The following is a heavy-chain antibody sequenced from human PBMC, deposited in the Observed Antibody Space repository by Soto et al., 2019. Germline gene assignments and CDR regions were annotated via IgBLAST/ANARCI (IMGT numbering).Heavy chain of an antibody. CDR1: GFTFSTYA. CDR2: ISGSGSDR. J-gene: IGHJ6*03. CDR3: TKTPRSYYYYMDV. Sequence: EVQVLESGGGLVQPGGSLRLSCVASGFTFSTYAMNWVRQAPGKGLEWVSGISGSGSDRYYADSVRGRFTISRDNYNNNMNLQMDSLRAEDTAIYYCTKTPRSYYYYMDVWGKGTTVTVSS. V-gene: IGHV3-23*01. D-gene: IGHD3-10*01.